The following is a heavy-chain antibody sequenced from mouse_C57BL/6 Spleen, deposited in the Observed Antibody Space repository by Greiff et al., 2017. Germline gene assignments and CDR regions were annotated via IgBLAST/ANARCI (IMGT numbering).Heavy chain of an antibody. D-gene: IGHD1-1*01. CDR1: GYAFSSSW. J-gene: IGHJ2*01. Sequence: VKLQQSGPELVKPGASVKISCKASGYAFSSSWMNWVKQRPGKGLEWIGRIYPGDGDTNYNGKFKGKATLTADKSSSTAYMQLSSLTSEDSAVYFCARCTVEAPYYFDYWGQGTTLTVSA. V-gene: IGHV1-82*01. CDR3: ARCTVEAPYYFDY. CDR2: IYPGDGDT.